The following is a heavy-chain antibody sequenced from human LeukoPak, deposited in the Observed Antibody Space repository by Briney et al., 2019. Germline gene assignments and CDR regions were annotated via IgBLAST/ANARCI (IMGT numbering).Heavy chain of an antibody. CDR3: ARRRFFPDY. Sequence: GGSLRLSCAASGFTFNTYGMTWVRQAPGKGLEWVSAITSSGGSTYYGDSVKGRFSISRDSSKNILYLQMNSLRAEDTAVYYCARRRFFPDYWGQGTLVTVSS. CDR1: GFTFNTYG. CDR2: ITSSGGST. V-gene: IGHV3-23*01. J-gene: IGHJ4*02. D-gene: IGHD3-3*01.